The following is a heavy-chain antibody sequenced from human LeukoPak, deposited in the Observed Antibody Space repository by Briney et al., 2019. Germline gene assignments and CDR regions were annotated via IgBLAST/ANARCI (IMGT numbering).Heavy chain of an antibody. J-gene: IGHJ3*01. CDR3: ARDVSFAFDL. CDR2: IYYTGST. CDR1: GGSISNHY. V-gene: IGHV4-59*11. D-gene: IGHD2/OR15-2a*01. Sequence: SETLSLTCTVSGGSISNHYWSWIRQPPGKGLEYIGYIYYTGSTNYNPSLKSRVTISVDTSKNQFSLRLSSVTAADTAVYYCARDVSFAFDLWGQGTMVTVSS.